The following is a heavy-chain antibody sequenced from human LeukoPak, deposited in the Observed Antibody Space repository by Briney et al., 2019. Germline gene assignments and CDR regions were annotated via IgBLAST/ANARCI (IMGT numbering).Heavy chain of an antibody. CDR1: GYTFTGYY. CDR3: ARDWGIVGATTSSFDY. V-gene: IGHV1-2*02. J-gene: IGHJ4*02. CDR2: INPNSGGT. Sequence: ASVKVSCKASGYTFTGYYMHWVRQAPGQGLEWMGWINPNSGGTNYAQRFQGRVTMTTDTSTSTAYMELRSLRSDDTAVYYCARDWGIVGATTSSFDYWGQGTLVTVSS. D-gene: IGHD1-26*01.